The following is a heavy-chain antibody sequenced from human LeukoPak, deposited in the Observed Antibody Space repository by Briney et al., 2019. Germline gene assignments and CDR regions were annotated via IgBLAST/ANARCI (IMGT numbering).Heavy chain of an antibody. CDR2: ISGSGSGT. CDR3: ARSGTNYYYYYMDV. Sequence: GGSLRLSCAASGFTFRSYAMNWIRQAPGKGLEWVSAISGSGSGTYYADSVKGRFTISRDNSKNTLYLQMNSLRAEDTAVYYCARSGTNYYYYYMDVWGKGTTVTVSS. CDR1: GFTFRSYA. V-gene: IGHV3-23*01. J-gene: IGHJ6*03. D-gene: IGHD1-26*01.